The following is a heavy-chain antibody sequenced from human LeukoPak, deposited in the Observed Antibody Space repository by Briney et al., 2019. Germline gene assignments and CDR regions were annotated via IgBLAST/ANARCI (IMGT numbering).Heavy chain of an antibody. CDR2: IDHTGST. D-gene: IGHD3-22*01. V-gene: IGHV4-59*12. Sequence: SETLSLTCSVSDDSITLYYWTWIRQPPGKGLEWLGYIDHTGSTNYNPSLKSRVTMSVDTSKNQFSLKLSSVTAADTAVYYCAREPRDDSSGYYFYYFDYWGQGTLVTVSS. CDR1: DDSITLYY. CDR3: AREPRDDSSGYYFYYFDY. J-gene: IGHJ4*02.